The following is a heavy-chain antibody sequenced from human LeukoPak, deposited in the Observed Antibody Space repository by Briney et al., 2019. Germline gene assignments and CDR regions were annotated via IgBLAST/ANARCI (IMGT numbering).Heavy chain of an antibody. V-gene: IGHV4-59*01. Sequence: SETLSLTCTVSGGSISSYYWSWIRQPPGKGLEWIGYIYYSGSTNYNPSLKSRVTISVDTSKNQFSLKLSSVTAADTAVYYCARVGYYDSSGYYYGPPYWYFDLWGRGTLVTVSS. CDR2: IYYSGST. CDR3: ARVGYYDSSGYYYGPPYWYFDL. D-gene: IGHD3-22*01. J-gene: IGHJ2*01. CDR1: GGSISSYY.